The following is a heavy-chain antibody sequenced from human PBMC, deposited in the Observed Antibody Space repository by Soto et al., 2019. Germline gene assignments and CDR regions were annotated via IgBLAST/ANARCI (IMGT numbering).Heavy chain of an antibody. Sequence: QVQLQESGPGLVQPSETLSLTCTVSGDSISSYYWSWIRQPPGKGLEWIAYIYYSGSTNYNPSLKSRVTISVDTSKNQFSLKLSSVTAADTAVYYCARTYDNSGPNSGGYGFDIWGQGTMVTVSS. V-gene: IGHV4-59*01. CDR2: IYYSGST. CDR1: GDSISSYY. CDR3: ARTYDNSGPNSGGYGFDI. J-gene: IGHJ3*02. D-gene: IGHD3-22*01.